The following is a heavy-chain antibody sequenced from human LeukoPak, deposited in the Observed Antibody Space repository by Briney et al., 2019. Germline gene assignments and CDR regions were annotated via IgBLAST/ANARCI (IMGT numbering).Heavy chain of an antibody. J-gene: IGHJ5*02. V-gene: IGHV3-48*04. CDR1: GFTFSSYS. CDR2: ISSSSNSI. CDR3: ARDKEQWLLSGGWFDP. D-gene: IGHD6-19*01. Sequence: GGSLRLSCAASGFTFSSYSMNWVRQAPGKGLEWVSYISSSSNSIYYADSVKGRFTISRDNAKNSLYLQMNSLRADDTAIYYCARDKEQWLLSGGWFDPWGQGTLVTVSS.